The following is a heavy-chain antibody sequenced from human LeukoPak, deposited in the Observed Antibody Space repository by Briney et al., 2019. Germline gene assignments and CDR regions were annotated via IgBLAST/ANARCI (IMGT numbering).Heavy chain of an antibody. D-gene: IGHD3-3*01. V-gene: IGHV3-48*03. Sequence: GGSLRLSCAASGFTFSSYEMNWVRQAPGKGLEWVSYISSSGSTIYYADSVKGRFTISRDNAKNSLYLQMNSLRAEDTAVYYCARDCYDFWSAPCHWGQGSLVTVSS. CDR2: ISSSGSTI. CDR3: ARDCYDFWSAPCH. CDR1: GFTFSSYE. J-gene: IGHJ4*02.